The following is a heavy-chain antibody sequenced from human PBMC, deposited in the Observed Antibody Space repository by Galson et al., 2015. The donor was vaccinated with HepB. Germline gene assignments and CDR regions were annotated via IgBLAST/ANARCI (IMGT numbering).Heavy chain of an antibody. CDR3: AKDFHVMVRGAFDY. CDR1: GFTFSSYA. CDR2: ISGSGGST. V-gene: IGHV3-23*01. Sequence: SLRLSCAASGFTFSSYAMSWVRQAPGKGLEWVSAISGSGGSTYYADSVKGRFTISRDNSKNTLCLQMNSLRAEDTAVYYCAKDFHVMVRGAFDYWGQGTLVTVSS. J-gene: IGHJ4*02. D-gene: IGHD3-10*01.